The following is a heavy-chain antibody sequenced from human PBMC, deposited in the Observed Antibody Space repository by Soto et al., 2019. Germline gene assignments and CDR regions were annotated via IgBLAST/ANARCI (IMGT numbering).Heavy chain of an antibody. CDR1: GFTFSSYS. V-gene: IGHV3-21*01. D-gene: IGHD1-1*01. Sequence: GESLKISCAASGFTFSSYSMNWVRQAPGKGLEWVSSISSSSSYIYYADSVKGRFTISRDNAKNSLYLQMNSLRAEDTAVYYCAKSTTGTDDAFDIWGQGTMVTVSS. CDR2: ISSSSSYI. CDR3: AKSTTGTDDAFDI. J-gene: IGHJ3*02.